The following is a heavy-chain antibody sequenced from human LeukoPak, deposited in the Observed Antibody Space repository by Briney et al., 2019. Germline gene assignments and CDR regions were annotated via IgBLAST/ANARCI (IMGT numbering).Heavy chain of an antibody. D-gene: IGHD3-10*01. Sequence: GGPLRLSCAASGFTFSACELTWVRQAPGKGLEWVSYICRSCSTRYYADSVKGLFTISRDNANNSLYLQINSLRAEDTAVYYCARVATMVRVPVDALDICGQRKMVSVSP. J-gene: IGHJ3*02. CDR3: ARVATMVRVPVDALDI. CDR2: ICRSCSTR. V-gene: IGHV3-48*03. CDR1: GFTFSACE.